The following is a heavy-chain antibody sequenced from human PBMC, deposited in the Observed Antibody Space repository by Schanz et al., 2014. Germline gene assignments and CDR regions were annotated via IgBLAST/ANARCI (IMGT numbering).Heavy chain of an antibody. Sequence: QVQLQESGPGLVKPSQTLSLTCAVSGGSISSGGYTWSWIRQPPGKGLEWIGYIYYSGSTYYNPPLKSRVTISVDTSKNQFSRRLGSVTAADTAVYYCARAAGPVDYWGQGTLVTVSS. V-gene: IGHV4-30-4*07. CDR2: IYYSGST. J-gene: IGHJ4*02. D-gene: IGHD6-13*01. CDR1: GGSISSGGYT. CDR3: ARAAGPVDY.